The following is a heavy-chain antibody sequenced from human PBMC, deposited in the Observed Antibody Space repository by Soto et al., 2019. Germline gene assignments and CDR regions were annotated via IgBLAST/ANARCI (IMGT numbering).Heavy chain of an antibody. D-gene: IGHD6-13*01. CDR2: INHSGST. V-gene: IGHV4-34*01. CDR3: ANSIAAAGTANRIFDY. CDR1: GGSFSGYY. Sequence: QVQLQQWGAGLLKPSETLSLTCAVYGGSFSGYYWSWIRQPPGKGLEWIGEINHSGSTNYNPSLKRRVTISVDTSKNQFSLKLSSVTAADTAVYYCANSIAAAGTANRIFDYWGQGTLVTVSS. J-gene: IGHJ4*02.